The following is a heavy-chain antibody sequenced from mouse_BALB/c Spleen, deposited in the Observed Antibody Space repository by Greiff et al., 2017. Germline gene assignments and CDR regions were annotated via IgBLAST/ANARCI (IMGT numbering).Heavy chain of an antibody. CDR2: ISSGSSTI. V-gene: IGHV5-17*02. CDR1: GFTFSSFG. CDR3: ARSGYSPYAMDY. J-gene: IGHJ4*01. D-gene: IGHD2-12*01. Sequence: EVHLVESGGGLVQPGGSRKLSCAASGFTFSSFGMHWVRQAPEKGLEWVAYISSGSSTIYYADTVKGRFTISRDNPKNTLFLQMTSLRSEDTAMYYCARSGYSPYAMDYWGQGTSVTVSS.